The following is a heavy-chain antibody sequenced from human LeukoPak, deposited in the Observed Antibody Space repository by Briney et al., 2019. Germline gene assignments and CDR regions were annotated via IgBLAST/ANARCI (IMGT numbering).Heavy chain of an antibody. CDR2: ISTSSSTI. Sequence: GGSLRLSCAASGFTFSSYEMNWVRQAPGKGLEWVSYISTSSSTIYYADSVKGRFTISRDNAKNSLYLQMNSLRDEDTAVYFCARDFSPGKRYYFDYWGQGTLVTVSS. CDR3: ARDFSPGKRYYFDY. CDR1: GFTFSSYE. V-gene: IGHV3-48*02. J-gene: IGHJ4*02. D-gene: IGHD2/OR15-2a*01.